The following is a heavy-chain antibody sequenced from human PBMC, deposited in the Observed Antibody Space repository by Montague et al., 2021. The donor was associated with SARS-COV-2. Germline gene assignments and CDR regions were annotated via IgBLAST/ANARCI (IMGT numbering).Heavy chain of an antibody. CDR3: ARSVDV. CDR2: ISPDGSAK. CDR1: GVSFSSHW. J-gene: IGHJ4*02. Sequence: SLRLSCAAYGVSFSSHWMSWVRKAPGKPLEWVANISPDGSAKFHVGSVKGRFTISRDNAKTSLYLQMNSLRVEDTAVYYCARSVDVWGQGTLVTVSS. V-gene: IGHV3-7*01.